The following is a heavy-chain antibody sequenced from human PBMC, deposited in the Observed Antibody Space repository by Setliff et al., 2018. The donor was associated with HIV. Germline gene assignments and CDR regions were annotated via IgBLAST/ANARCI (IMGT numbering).Heavy chain of an antibody. V-gene: IGHV4-59*11. CDR1: GGSIGSHY. J-gene: IGHJ5*02. CDR3: ARVFPHPYGNSWFDT. Sequence: PSETLSLTCSVSGGSIGSHYWSWIRQPPGKGLEWIGYIYNSGNYNPSLKSRVIMAVDTSKNEFSLKLSSVTAVDTAVYYCARVFPHPYGNSWFDTWGQGILVTVSS. CDR2: IYNSG. D-gene: IGHD3-16*01.